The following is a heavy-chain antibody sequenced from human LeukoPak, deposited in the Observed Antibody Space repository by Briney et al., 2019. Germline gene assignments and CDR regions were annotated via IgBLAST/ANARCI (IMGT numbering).Heavy chain of an antibody. J-gene: IGHJ4*02. D-gene: IGHD1-26*01. V-gene: IGHV3-7*05. Sequence: GPCLRPSRVLSKLTFISSWMTWARQAPGKGREWVVNRIQDGNEIQYVDSVKGGFTISRDNAKNSLYLQMNSLRAEDTAVYYCARSGGGATLFDYWGQGTLVTVSS. CDR1: KLTFISSW. CDR2: RIQDGNEI. CDR3: ARSGGGATLFDY.